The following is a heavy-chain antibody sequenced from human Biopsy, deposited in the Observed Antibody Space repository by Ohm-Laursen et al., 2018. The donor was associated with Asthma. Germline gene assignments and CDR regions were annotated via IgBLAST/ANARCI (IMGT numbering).Heavy chain of an antibody. CDR1: GYTFINFA. D-gene: IGHD2-21*02. Sequence: ASVKVSCKASGYTFINFAIHWVRQAPGQRLEWMGWINAGNGNTKFSQKFQGRVAITRDTSASTAYMDLSSLRSEDTAVYYCARGVDRVTGLLDHFDSWGQGTLVTVSS. J-gene: IGHJ4*02. CDR2: INAGNGNT. CDR3: ARGVDRVTGLLDHFDS. V-gene: IGHV1-3*01.